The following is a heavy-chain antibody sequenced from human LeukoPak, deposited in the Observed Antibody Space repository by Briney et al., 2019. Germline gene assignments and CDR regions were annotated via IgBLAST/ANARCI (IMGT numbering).Heavy chain of an antibody. D-gene: IGHD3-10*01. CDR3: AKGLNGSGSYPDY. V-gene: IGHV3-9*03. Sequence: GGSLRLSCAASGFTFDGYAMRWVRQAPGKGLEWVSGISWSSGFIGYSDSVKGRFTISRDNAKNSLYLQMNSLRAEDMALYYCAKGLNGSGSYPDYWGQGTLVTVSS. CDR2: ISWSSGFI. CDR1: GFTFDGYA. J-gene: IGHJ4*02.